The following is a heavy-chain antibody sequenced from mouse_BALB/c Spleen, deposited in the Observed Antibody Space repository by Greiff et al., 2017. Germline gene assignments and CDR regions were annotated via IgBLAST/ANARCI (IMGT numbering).Heavy chain of an antibody. D-gene: IGHD2-10*01. CDR3: ARTYYGNPFAY. V-gene: IGHV1-69*02. Sequence: QVQLQQPGAELVKPGAPVKLSCKASGYTFTSYWMNWVKQRPGRGLEWIGRIDPSDSETHYNQKFKDKATLTVDKSSSTAYIQLSSLTSEDSAVYYCARTYYGNPFAYWGQGTLVTVSA. J-gene: IGHJ3*01. CDR2: IDPSDSET. CDR1: GYTFTSYW.